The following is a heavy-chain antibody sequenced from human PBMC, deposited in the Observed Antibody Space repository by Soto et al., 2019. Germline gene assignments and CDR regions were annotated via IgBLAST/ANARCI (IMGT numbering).Heavy chain of an antibody. CDR2: ISAYNGNT. Sequence: QVQLVQSGAEVKKPGASVKVSCKASGYTFTSYGISWVRQAPGQGLEWMGWISAYNGNTNYAQKLQGRVTMTTDTSTSTADRELRSLRSDDTAVYYCARDLKPGGYSSSIFDYWGQGTLVTVSS. D-gene: IGHD6-19*01. CDR1: GYTFTSYG. CDR3: ARDLKPGGYSSSIFDY. J-gene: IGHJ4*02. V-gene: IGHV1-18*01.